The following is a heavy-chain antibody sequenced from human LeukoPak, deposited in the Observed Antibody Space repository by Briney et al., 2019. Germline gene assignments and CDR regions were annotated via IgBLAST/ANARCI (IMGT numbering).Heavy chain of an antibody. CDR2: LHPDGSER. D-gene: IGHD5-12*01. Sequence: GGSLRLSCAASGFRFTGYWMTWVRQAPGKGLEWVARLHPDGSERNYVGSVEGRFTVSGDNVKSSLYLQMNSLRVEDTAVYYCARGGYSFDYLGQGTLVTVSS. CDR1: GFRFTGYW. J-gene: IGHJ4*02. V-gene: IGHV3-7*01. CDR3: ARGGYSFDY.